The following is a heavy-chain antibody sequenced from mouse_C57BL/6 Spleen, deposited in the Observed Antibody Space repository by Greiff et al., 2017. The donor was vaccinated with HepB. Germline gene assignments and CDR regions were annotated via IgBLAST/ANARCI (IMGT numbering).Heavy chain of an antibody. D-gene: IGHD1-1*01. CDR1: GYTFTDYE. J-gene: IGHJ1*03. Sequence: VKLMESGAELVRPGASVTLSCKASGYTFTDYEMHWVKQTPVHGLEWIGAIDPETGGTAYNQKFKGKAILTADKSSSTAYMELRSLTSEDSAVYYCTTTVVDWYFDVWGTGTTVTVSS. CDR3: TTTVVDWYFDV. V-gene: IGHV1-15*01. CDR2: IDPETGGT.